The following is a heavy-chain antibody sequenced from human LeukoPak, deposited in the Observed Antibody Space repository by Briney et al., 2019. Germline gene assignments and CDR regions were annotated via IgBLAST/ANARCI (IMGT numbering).Heavy chain of an antibody. CDR3: ARVGAYCSGDSCFDF. CDR1: GYTFTSYG. CDR2: ISAYNGNA. J-gene: IGHJ4*02. Sequence: ASVKVSCKASGYTFTSYGISWVRQAPGQGLEWMGWISAYNGNADYAQKLQGRVTMTTDTSTSTAYMDLRTQRSDDTAVYYCARVGAYCSGDSCFDFWGQGTLVTVSS. V-gene: IGHV1-18*01. D-gene: IGHD2-15*01.